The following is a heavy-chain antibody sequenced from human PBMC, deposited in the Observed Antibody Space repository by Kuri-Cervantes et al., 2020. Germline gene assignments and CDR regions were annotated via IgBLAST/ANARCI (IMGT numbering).Heavy chain of an antibody. D-gene: IGHD5-24*01. J-gene: IGHJ4*02. Sequence: SETLSLTCTVSGDSISSGDYYCNWVRQHPGKGLEWIGYIYYDGGTHYNPSLKSRVSISVDTSKNQFSLKLSSVTAADTAVNYCATQEIYGNRDYWGQGTLVTVSS. CDR2: IYYDGGT. CDR1: GDSISSGDYY. V-gene: IGHV4-31*03. CDR3: ATQEIYGNRDY.